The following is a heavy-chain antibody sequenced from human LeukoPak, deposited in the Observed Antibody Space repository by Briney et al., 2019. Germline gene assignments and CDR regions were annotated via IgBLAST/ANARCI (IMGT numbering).Heavy chain of an antibody. D-gene: IGHD2-2*02. CDR2: ISGSGGST. CDR3: AKDGVYQLLYRKTRYYFDY. J-gene: IGHJ4*02. CDR1: GFTFSSYV. V-gene: IGHV3-23*01. Sequence: GGSLRLSCAASGFTFSSYVMSWVRQAPGKGLEWVSAISGSGGSTYYADSVKGRFTISRDNSKNTLYLQMNSLRAEDTAVYYCAKDGVYQLLYRKTRYYFDYWGQGTLVTVSS.